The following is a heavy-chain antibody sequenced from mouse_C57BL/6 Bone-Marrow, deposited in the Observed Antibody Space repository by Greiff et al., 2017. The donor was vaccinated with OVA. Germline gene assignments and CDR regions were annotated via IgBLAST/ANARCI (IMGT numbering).Heavy chain of an antibody. V-gene: IGHV1-50*01. CDR2: IDPSDSYT. CDR3: ASSGGNSPINMDY. J-gene: IGHJ4*01. D-gene: IGHD2-1*01. CDR1: GYTFTSYW. Sequence: QVQLQQPGAELVKPGASVKLSCKASGYTFTSYWMQWVKQRPGQGLEWIGEIDPSDSYTKYNQKFKGKATFTVDTSSSPPYLQLSSLTAEDSAVYYSASSGGNSPINMDYWGQGTSVTVSS.